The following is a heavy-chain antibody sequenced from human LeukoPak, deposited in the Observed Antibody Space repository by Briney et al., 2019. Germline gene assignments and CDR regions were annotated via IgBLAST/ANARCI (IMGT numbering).Heavy chain of an antibody. V-gene: IGHV1-2*06. J-gene: IGHJ4*02. CDR2: INPNSGGT. D-gene: IGHD1-26*01. CDR3: ARDSREVGAATTPDY. Sequence: ASVKVSCTASGYTFTGYYIHWVRQAPGQGLEWMGRINPNSGGTNYAQKFQGRVTMTRDTSISTAYMELSRLRSDDTAIYYCARDSREVGAATTPDYWGQGTLVTVSS. CDR1: GYTFTGYY.